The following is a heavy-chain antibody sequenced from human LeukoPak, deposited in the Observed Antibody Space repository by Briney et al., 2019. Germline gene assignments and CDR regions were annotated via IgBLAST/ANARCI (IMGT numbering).Heavy chain of an antibody. CDR1: GGTFSSYA. D-gene: IGHD6-6*01. CDR2: IIPIFGTA. CDR3: AIEYSSSSRFQDY. Sequence: ASVEVSCKASGGTFSSYAISWVRQAPGQGLEWMGGIIPIFGTANYAQKFQGRVTITADESTSTAYMELSSLRSEDTAVYYCAIEYSSSSRFQDYWGQGTLVTVSS. V-gene: IGHV1-69*13. J-gene: IGHJ4*02.